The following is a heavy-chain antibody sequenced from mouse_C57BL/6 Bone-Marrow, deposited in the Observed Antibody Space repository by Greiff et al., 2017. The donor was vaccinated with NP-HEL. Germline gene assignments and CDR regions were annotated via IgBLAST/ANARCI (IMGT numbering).Heavy chain of an antibody. CDR1: GYTFTDYY. J-gene: IGHJ4*01. D-gene: IGHD1-1*01. CDR3: ARNYYGSSYEEGFFYAMDY. Sequence: EVQLQQSGPELVKPGASVKISCKASGYTFTDYYMNWVKQSHGKSLEWIGDINPNNGGTSYNQKFKGKATLTVDKSSSTAYMELRSLKSEDSAVYYCARNYYGSSYEEGFFYAMDYWGQGTSVTVSS. V-gene: IGHV1-26*01. CDR2: INPNNGGT.